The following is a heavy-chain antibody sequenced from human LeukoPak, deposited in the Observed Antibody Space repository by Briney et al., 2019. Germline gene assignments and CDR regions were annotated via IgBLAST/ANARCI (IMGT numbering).Heavy chain of an antibody. CDR1: GGSISSGSYY. J-gene: IGHJ6*02. D-gene: IGHD5-18*01. CDR2: IYTSGST. Sequence: SETLSLTCTVSGGSISSGSYYWSWIRQPAGKGLEWIGRIYTSGSTNYNPSLKSRVTISVDTSKNQFSLKLSSVTAADTAVYYCASGERGYSYGSSFYYYYGMDVWGQGTTVTASS. CDR3: ASGERGYSYGSSFYYYYGMDV. V-gene: IGHV4-61*02.